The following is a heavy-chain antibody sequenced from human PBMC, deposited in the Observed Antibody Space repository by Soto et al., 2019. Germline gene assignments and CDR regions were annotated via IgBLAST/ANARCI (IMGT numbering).Heavy chain of an antibody. V-gene: IGHV3-23*01. Sequence: EVQLLESGGGLLQPGGSLRLSCSASGFTFNNYAMAWVRQAPGEGLEWVSGISGSGATPYHADSVKGRFTISRDNSKNTLFLQMNSLSAEDTAVYFCAKAGYCTGVSCYFYYFDPWGQGTLVTVSS. CDR2: ISGSGATP. CDR3: AKAGYCTGVSCYFYYFDP. D-gene: IGHD2-15*01. CDR1: GFTFNNYA. J-gene: IGHJ4*02.